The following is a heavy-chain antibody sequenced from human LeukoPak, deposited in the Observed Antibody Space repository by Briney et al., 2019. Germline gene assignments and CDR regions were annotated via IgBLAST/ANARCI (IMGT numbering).Heavy chain of an antibody. CDR3: ARLGGYSSGWLSY. V-gene: IGHV4-39*01. CDR2: IYYSGST. CDR1: GGSFSDYY. Sequence: PSETLSLTCAVYGGSFSDYYWGWIRQPPGKGLEWIGSIYYSGSTYYNPSLKSRVTISVDTSKNQFSLKLSSVTAADTAVYYCARLGGYSSGWLSYWGQGTLVTVSS. J-gene: IGHJ4*02. D-gene: IGHD6-19*01.